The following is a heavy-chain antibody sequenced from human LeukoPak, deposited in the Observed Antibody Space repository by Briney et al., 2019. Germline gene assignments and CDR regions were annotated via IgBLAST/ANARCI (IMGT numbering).Heavy chain of an antibody. CDR3: AKDFPDYSSSWYT. CDR2: IYSGGST. J-gene: IGHJ4*02. V-gene: IGHV3-53*01. D-gene: IGHD6-13*01. Sequence: PGGSLRLSCAASGFTVSSNYMTWVRQAPGKGLEWVSLIYSGGSTYYADSVKGRFTISRDNSKNTLYLQMNSLRAEDTAVYYCAKDFPDYSSSWYTWGQGTLVTVSS. CDR1: GFTVSSNY.